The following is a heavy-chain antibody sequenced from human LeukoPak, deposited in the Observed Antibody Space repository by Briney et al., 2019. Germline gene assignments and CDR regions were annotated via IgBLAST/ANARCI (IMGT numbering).Heavy chain of an antibody. CDR3: ARRRESSGLIFDY. Sequence: GGSLRLSCAASGFTVSSNYMSWVRQAPGKGLEWVSVIYSGGSTYYADSVKGRFTISRDNSKNTLYLQMNSLRAVDTAVYYCARRRESSGLIFDYWGQGTLVTVSS. CDR2: IYSGGST. CDR1: GFTVSSNY. D-gene: IGHD6-19*01. J-gene: IGHJ4*02. V-gene: IGHV3-53*01.